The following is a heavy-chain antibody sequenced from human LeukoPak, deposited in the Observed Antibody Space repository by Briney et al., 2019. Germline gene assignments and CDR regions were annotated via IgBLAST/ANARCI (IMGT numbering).Heavy chain of an antibody. CDR2: IYPGDSDT. V-gene: IGHV5-51*01. CDR1: GYSFTNFW. Sequence: GEPLKISCKGSGYSFTNFWIGWVRQMPGKGLEWMGIIYPGDSDTRYSPSFQGQVTISADKSISTAYLQWSSLKASDTAMYYCARPGYYDSSSPDSWGQGTLVTVSS. CDR3: ARPGYYDSSSPDS. D-gene: IGHD3-22*01. J-gene: IGHJ4*02.